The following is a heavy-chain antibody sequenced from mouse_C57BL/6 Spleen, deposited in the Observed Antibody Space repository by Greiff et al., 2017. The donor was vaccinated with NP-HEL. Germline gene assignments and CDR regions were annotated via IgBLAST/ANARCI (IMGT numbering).Heavy chain of an antibody. D-gene: IGHD2-4*01. Sequence: EVKLMESGPELVKPGDSVKISCKASGYSFTGYFMNWVMQSHGKSLEWIGRINPYNGDTFYNQKFKGKATLTVDKSSSTAHMELRSLTSEDSAVYYCARDDYDGPYGYFDVWGTGTTVTVSS. CDR1: GYSFTGYF. CDR2: INPYNGDT. V-gene: IGHV1-20*01. J-gene: IGHJ1*03. CDR3: ARDDYDGPYGYFDV.